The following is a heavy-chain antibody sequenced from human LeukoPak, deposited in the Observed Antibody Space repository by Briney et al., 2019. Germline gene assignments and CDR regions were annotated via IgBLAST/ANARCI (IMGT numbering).Heavy chain of an antibody. J-gene: IGHJ4*02. Sequence: GASLRLSCTASGFTFGDYAMSWVRQAPGKGLEWVGFIRSKAYGGTTEYAASVKGRFTISRDDSKSIAYLQMNSLKTEDTAVYYCTRQRGYSSGCLDYWGQGTLVTVSS. CDR2: IRSKAYGGTT. CDR1: GFTFGDYA. CDR3: TRQRGYSSGCLDY. D-gene: IGHD6-19*01. V-gene: IGHV3-49*04.